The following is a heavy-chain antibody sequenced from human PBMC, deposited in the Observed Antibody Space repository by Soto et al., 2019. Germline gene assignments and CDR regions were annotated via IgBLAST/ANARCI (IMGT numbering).Heavy chain of an antibody. CDR1: DGSISDYY. CDR2: SSYGGIT. D-gene: IGHD3-3*01. Sequence: QVQLQESGPGLVKPSETLSLTCTVSDGSISDYYWSWIRQSPEKGLEYIAYSSYGGITNLNPALTSRVTISIDTSKNQFSLKVSSLTVADSAVYYCAIARKAAYITGGFDSWGQGTLVTVSS. V-gene: IGHV4-59*01. J-gene: IGHJ4*02. CDR3: AIARKAAYITGGFDS.